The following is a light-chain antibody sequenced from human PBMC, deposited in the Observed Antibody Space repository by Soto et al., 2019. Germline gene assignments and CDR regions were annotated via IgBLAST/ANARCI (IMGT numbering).Light chain of an antibody. CDR1: QSVSRTY. V-gene: IGKV3-20*01. CDR3: QQYGSPPIT. J-gene: IGKJ5*01. CDR2: GAS. Sequence: EIVLRQSPGTLSLSPGERATLSCRASQSVSRTYLAWYHQKPGQAPRLLIYGASSRATGISDRFSGSGSGTDFTLTINRLEPEDFAVYYCQQYGSPPITFGQGTRLEIK.